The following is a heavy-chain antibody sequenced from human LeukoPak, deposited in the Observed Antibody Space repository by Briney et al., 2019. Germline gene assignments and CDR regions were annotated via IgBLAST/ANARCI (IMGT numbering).Heavy chain of an antibody. Sequence: PGGSLRLSCAASGFTFSSYAMHWVRQAPGKGLEWVAVISYDGSNKYYADSVKGRFTISRDNSKNTLYLQMNSLRAEDTAVYYCARDLDDYGAAFDYWGQGTLVTVSS. V-gene: IGHV3-30-3*01. CDR2: ISYDGSNK. CDR1: GFTFSSYA. J-gene: IGHJ4*02. CDR3: ARDLDDYGAAFDY. D-gene: IGHD4-17*01.